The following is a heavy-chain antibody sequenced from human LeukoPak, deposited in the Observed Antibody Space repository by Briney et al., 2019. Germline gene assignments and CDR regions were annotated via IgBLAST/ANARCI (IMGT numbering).Heavy chain of an antibody. J-gene: IGHJ4*02. D-gene: IGHD3-3*01. Sequence: ASVKVSCKASGGTFISHSFNWVRQAPGQGLEWLGGIIPMSSTTKYAQNFQARVTITADEFTNTVFMELSSLRPEDTAVYYCARPRRYYDSWSGYPPFDYWGQGTLVTVSS. CDR3: ARPRRYYDSWSGYPPFDY. CDR1: GGTFISHS. CDR2: IIPMSSTT. V-gene: IGHV1-69*13.